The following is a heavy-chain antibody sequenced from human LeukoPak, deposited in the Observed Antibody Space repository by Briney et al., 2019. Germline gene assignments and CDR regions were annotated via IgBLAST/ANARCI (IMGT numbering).Heavy chain of an antibody. J-gene: IGHJ4*02. V-gene: IGHV4-34*01. CDR3: ARGLFWSGYYHFDY. Sequence: PSETLSLTCTVSGGSISSYYWSWIRQPPGKGLEWIGEINHSGSTNYNPSLKSRVTISVDTSKNQFSLKLSSVTAADTAVYYCARGLFWSGYYHFDYWGQGTLVTVSS. D-gene: IGHD3-3*01. CDR1: GGSISSYY. CDR2: INHSGST.